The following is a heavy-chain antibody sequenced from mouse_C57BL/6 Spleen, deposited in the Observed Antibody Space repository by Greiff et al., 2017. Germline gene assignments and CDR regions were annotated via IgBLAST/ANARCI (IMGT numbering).Heavy chain of an antibody. CDR1: GYTFTDYN. J-gene: IGHJ2*01. V-gene: IGHV1-18*01. CDR3: ARSLIYYGNSYYFDY. D-gene: IGHD2-1*01. CDR2: INPNNGGT. Sequence: VQLKESGPELVKPGASVKIPCKASGYTFTDYNMDWVKQSHGKSLEWIGDINPNNGGTIYNQKFKGKATLTVDKSSSTAYMELRSLTSEDTAVXYCARSLIYYGNSYYFDYWGQGTTLTVSS.